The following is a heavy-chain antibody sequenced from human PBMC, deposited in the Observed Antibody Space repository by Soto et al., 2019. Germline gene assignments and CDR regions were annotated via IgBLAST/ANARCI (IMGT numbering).Heavy chain of an antibody. CDR3: ARGGKQWLVRRYNWFDP. V-gene: IGHV4-34*01. Sequence: PSETLSLTCAVYGGSFSGYYWSWIRQPPGKGLEWIGEINHSGSTNYNPSLKSRVTISVDTSKNQFSLKLSSVTAADTAVYYCARGGKQWLVRRYNWFDPWGQGTLVTVSS. CDR2: INHSGST. D-gene: IGHD6-19*01. J-gene: IGHJ5*02. CDR1: GGSFSGYY.